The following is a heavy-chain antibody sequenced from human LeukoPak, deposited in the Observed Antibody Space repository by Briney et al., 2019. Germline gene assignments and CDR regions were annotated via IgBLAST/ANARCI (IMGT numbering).Heavy chain of an antibody. J-gene: IGHJ4*02. CDR3: ARKGLRSGYVPLDY. CDR2: IYHSGST. CDR1: GDSISSNSW. D-gene: IGHD3-3*01. V-gene: IGHV4-4*02. Sequence: SETLSLTCAVSGDSISSNSWWSWVRLPPGKGLEWIGEIYHSGSTNYNPSLKSRVTISVDKSKNQFSLKLRSVTAADTAVCYCARKGLRSGYVPLDYWGQGTLVTVSS.